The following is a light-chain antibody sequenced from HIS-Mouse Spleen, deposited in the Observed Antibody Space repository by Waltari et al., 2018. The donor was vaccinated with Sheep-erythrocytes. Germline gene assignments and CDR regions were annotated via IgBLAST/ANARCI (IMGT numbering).Light chain of an antibody. V-gene: IGKV1-33*01. Sequence: DIQMTQSPSSLSASVGDRVTITCQASQDISNYLNWYQQKPGKAPKLLIYDASNLETGVPSRFSGSGSGTDFTFTISSLQPEDIATYYCQPYDNLPPDFGQGTRLEIK. CDR1: QDISNY. CDR2: DAS. CDR3: QPYDNLPPD. J-gene: IGKJ5*01.